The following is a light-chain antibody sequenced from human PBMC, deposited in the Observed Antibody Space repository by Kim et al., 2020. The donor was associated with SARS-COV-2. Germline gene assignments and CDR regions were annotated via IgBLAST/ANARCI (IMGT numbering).Light chain of an antibody. CDR1: QSVSKY. CDR2: EAS. Sequence: EIVLTQSPATLSLSPGDRATLSCRASQSVSKYLAWYQRKPGQVPRLLIYEASNRATGIPARFSGSGSGTDFTLTISSLEPEDFAVYFCQQRSDWPITFGQGTRLEIK. CDR3: QQRSDWPIT. V-gene: IGKV3-11*01. J-gene: IGKJ5*01.